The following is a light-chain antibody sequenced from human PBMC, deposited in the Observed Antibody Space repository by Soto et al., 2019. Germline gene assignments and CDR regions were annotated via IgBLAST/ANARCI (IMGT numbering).Light chain of an antibody. Sequence: IVLTQSPGTLSVSPGERVILSCRASQTLSNKLAWYQQKPGQAPRLLIYGGFTRATGIPARFSGSGSGTEFTLTINSLQSEDFAIYYCQQNNAWPLTFGPGTKLDLK. V-gene: IGKV3-15*01. CDR3: QQNNAWPLT. CDR2: GGF. J-gene: IGKJ3*01. CDR1: QTLSNK.